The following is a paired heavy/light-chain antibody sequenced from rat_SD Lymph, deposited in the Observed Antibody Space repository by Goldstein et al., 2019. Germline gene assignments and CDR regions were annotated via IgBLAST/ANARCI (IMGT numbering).Light chain of an antibody. V-gene: IGKV12S16*01. J-gene: IGKJ2-1*01. CDR1: QDIGNW. CDR2: GAT. CDR3: LQAYSAPNT. Sequence: DIQMTQSPASLSASLEEIVTITCQASQDIGNWLSWYQQKPGKSPQLLIYGATSLADGVPSRFSGSRSGTQYSLKISRLQVEDIGIYYCLQAYSAPNTFGAGTKLELK.
Heavy chain of an antibody. D-gene: IGHD1-11*01. Sequence: VQLVESGGGLVQPGKSLKLSCSASGFTFSSYGMHWIRQAPGKGLDWVAYISSSSGTVYADAVKGRFTISRDNAKNTLYLQLNSLKSEDTAIYYCARSFRRVSLDYWGQGVMVTVSS. V-gene: IGHV5-62*01. CDR1: GFTFSSYG. J-gene: IGHJ2*01. CDR3: ARSFRRVSLDY. CDR2: ISSSSGT.